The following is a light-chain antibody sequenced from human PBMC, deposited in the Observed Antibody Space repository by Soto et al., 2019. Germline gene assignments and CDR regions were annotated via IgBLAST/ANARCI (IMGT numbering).Light chain of an antibody. CDR2: GAS. Sequence: EIVLTQSPGTRSLSPGERATLSCRASQSVSSSYLAWYQQKPGQAPRLLIYGASSRATGIPDRFSGSGSGTDFTLTISRLEPEDFAVYYCQQYGSSRTFGQGTKVEIK. V-gene: IGKV3-20*01. J-gene: IGKJ1*01. CDR3: QQYGSSRT. CDR1: QSVSSSY.